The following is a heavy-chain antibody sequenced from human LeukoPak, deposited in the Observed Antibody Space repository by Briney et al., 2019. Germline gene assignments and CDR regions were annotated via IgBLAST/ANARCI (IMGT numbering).Heavy chain of an antibody. CDR2: ISGSGGST. CDR1: GFTFSSYA. J-gene: IGHJ4*02. CDR3: AKDSMPSSRYPIQFDY. Sequence: PGGSLRLSCAASGFTFSSYAMSWVRQAPGKGLEWVSAISGSGGSTYYADSVKGRFTISRDNSKNTLYLQMNSLRAEDTAVYYCAKDSMPSSRYPIQFDYWGQGTLVTVSS. D-gene: IGHD6-13*01. V-gene: IGHV3-23*01.